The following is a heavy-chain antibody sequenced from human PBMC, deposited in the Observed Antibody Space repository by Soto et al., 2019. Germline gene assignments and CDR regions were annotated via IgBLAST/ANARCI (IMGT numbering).Heavy chain of an antibody. J-gene: IGHJ6*02. V-gene: IGHV3-21*01. Sequence: GGSLRLSCAASGFTFSSYSMNWVRQAPGKGLEWVSSISSSSSYIYYADSVKGRFTISRDNAKNSLYLQMNSLRAEDTAVYYCARDFSGPNYYDSSGYYLDVGGQGTTVTVSS. CDR1: GFTFSSYS. CDR3: ARDFSGPNYYDSSGYYLDV. D-gene: IGHD3-22*01. CDR2: ISSSSSYI.